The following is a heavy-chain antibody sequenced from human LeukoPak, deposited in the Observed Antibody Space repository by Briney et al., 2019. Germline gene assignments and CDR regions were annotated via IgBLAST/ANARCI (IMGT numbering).Heavy chain of an antibody. CDR3: ARGAHVRMYDSYHNCFDP. V-gene: IGHV1-46*01. D-gene: IGHD3-22*01. CDR2: INPSGGRT. Sequence: ASVKVSCKASGYTFTSYYIYWMRQAHGHGLEWMGIINPSGGRTNYAHKFQGRVTMTRDMSTSTVYMELSSLRSEDTAVYYCARGAHVRMYDSYHNCFDPWGQGTLVTVSS. CDR1: GYTFTSYY. J-gene: IGHJ5*02.